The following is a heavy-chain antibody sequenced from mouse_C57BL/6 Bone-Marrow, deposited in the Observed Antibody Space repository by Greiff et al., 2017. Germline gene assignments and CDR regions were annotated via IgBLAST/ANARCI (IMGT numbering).Heavy chain of an antibody. CDR1: GYTFTSYW. CDR2: IYPSDSET. V-gene: IGHV1-61*01. Sequence: QVQLQQPGAELVRPGSSVKLSCKASGYTFTSYWMDWVKQRPGQGLEWIGNIYPSDSETHYNQKFKDKATLTVDKSSSTAYMQLSSLTSEDSAVYYCARSAGWRSGHVAMDYWGQGTSVTVSS. D-gene: IGHD3-2*02. CDR3: ARSAGWRSGHVAMDY. J-gene: IGHJ4*01.